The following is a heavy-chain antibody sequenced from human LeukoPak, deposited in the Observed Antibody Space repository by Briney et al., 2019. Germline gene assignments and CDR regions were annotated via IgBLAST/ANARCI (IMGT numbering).Heavy chain of an antibody. V-gene: IGHV3-30*18. CDR3: AKDGRLYGSGSSPGYYFDY. CDR1: GFIFSSYG. CDR2: ISYDGSNK. D-gene: IGHD3-10*01. J-gene: IGHJ4*02. Sequence: GGSLRLSCTASGFIFSSYGMHWVRQAPGKGLEWVAVISYDGSNKYYADSVKGRFTISRDNSKNTLYLQMNSLRAEDTAVYYCAKDGRLYGSGSSPGYYFDYWGQGTLVTVSS.